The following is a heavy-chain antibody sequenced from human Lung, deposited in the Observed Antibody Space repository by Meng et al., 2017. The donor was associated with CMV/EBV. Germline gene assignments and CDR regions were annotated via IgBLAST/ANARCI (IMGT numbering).Heavy chain of an antibody. CDR3: AGDNNCGPAY. V-gene: IGHV1-2*02. CDR2: IHPHRGDT. J-gene: IGHJ4*02. D-gene: IGHD1-1*01. CDR1: GYTFTAHY. Sequence: ASXXVSCKASGYTFTAHYFHWVRQAPGQGLEWMGWIHPHRGDTNYAQQFRGRVTLTRDTSINTGYMELTRLTSDDTAVKYCAGDNNCGPAYGGQAALVTVSS.